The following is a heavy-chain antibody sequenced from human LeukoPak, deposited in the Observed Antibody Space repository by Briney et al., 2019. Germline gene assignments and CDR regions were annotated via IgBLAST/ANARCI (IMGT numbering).Heavy chain of an antibody. Sequence: GGSLRLSCATSGFTFSTYGMHWVRQAPGQGLEWVSYISGSSNSIYYADSVKGRFTISRDNAKNSLYLQMNSLRAEDTAVYYCARDVGYRSWFDPWGQGTLVIVSS. J-gene: IGHJ5*02. CDR1: GFTFSTYG. D-gene: IGHD5-18*01. CDR2: ISGSSNSI. CDR3: ARDVGYRSWFDP. V-gene: IGHV3-48*01.